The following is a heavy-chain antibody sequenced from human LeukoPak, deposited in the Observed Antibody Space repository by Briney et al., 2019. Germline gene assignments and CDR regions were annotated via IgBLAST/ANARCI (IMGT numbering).Heavy chain of an antibody. J-gene: IGHJ4*02. Sequence: ASVKVSCKASGYRFTSYGISWVRQAPGQGLEWMGWISGYNGNTNYAQKLQGRVTLTTGTSTSTAYMELRSLRSDDTAVYYCAREYCSTTRCYMADYWGQGTLVTVSS. CDR1: GYRFTSYG. V-gene: IGHV1-18*01. CDR2: ISGYNGNT. CDR3: AREYCSTTRCYMADY. D-gene: IGHD2-2*01.